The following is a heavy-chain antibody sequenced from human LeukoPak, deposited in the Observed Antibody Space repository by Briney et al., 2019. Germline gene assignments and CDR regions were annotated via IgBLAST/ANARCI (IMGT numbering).Heavy chain of an antibody. D-gene: IGHD2-2*01. V-gene: IGHV1-18*01. CDR3: ARQAACSSIRCPIDY. J-gene: IGHJ4*02. CDR2: ISGYNGNT. CDR1: GYFLASFG. Sequence: GASVKVSCMASGYFLASFGISWVRQAPGQGLQWMGWISGYNGNTNYAQKFQGRVTVTTETSTSTVYMELRSLRSDDTAVYYCARQAACSSIRCPIDYWGQGTLVTVSS.